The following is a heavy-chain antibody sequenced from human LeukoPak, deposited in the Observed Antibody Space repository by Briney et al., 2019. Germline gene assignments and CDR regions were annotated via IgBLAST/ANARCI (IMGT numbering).Heavy chain of an antibody. CDR3: ARVSLSSIAAAGWRRYYYYGMDV. Sequence: PSETLSLTCAVYGGSFSGYYWSWIRQPPGKGLEWIGEINHSGSTNYNPSLKSRVTISVDTSKNQFSLKLNSVTAADTAVYYCARVSLSSIAAAGWRRYYYYGMDVWGQGTTVTVSS. V-gene: IGHV4-34*01. CDR2: INHSGST. D-gene: IGHD6-13*01. J-gene: IGHJ6*02. CDR1: GGSFSGYY.